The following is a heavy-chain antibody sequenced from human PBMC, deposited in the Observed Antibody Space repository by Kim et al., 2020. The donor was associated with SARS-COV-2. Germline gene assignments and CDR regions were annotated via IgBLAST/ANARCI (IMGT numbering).Heavy chain of an antibody. V-gene: IGHV1-3*01. J-gene: IGHJ6*02. CDR2: INAGNGNT. CDR3: ARDELSSSWYYYYGMDV. D-gene: IGHD6-13*01. Sequence: ASVKVSCKASGYTFTSYAMHWVRQAPGQRLEWMGWINAGNGNTKYSQKFQGRVTITRDTSASTAYMELSSLRSEDTAVYYCARDELSSSWYYYYGMDVWGQGTTVTVSS. CDR1: GYTFTSYA.